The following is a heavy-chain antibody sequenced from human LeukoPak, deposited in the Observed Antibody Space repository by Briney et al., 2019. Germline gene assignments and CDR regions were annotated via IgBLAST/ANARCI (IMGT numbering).Heavy chain of an antibody. D-gene: IGHD5/OR15-5a*01. J-gene: IGHJ3*02. CDR1: KFTFSNNW. CDR2: IKEDGSIK. CDR3: ASFGILVSWGAFDI. V-gene: IGHV3-7*01. Sequence: GGSLRLSCAASKFTFSNNWMSWVRQAPGKGPEWVASIKEDGSIKYYVDSVKGRFTISRDNAKNSLYLQMSSLRAEDTAVYYCASFGILVSWGAFDIWGQGTMVTVSS.